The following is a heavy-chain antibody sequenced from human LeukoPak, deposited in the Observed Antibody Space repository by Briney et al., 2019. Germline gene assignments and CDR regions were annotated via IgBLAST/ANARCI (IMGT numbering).Heavy chain of an antibody. D-gene: IGHD6-6*01. V-gene: IGHV3-49*04. CDR3: TRAPGRGSSSYYFDY. Sequence: GGSLRLSCTASGFTFGNYTMSWVRQAPGKGLEWVTFFRSKANGGTTEYAASVKGRFSISRDDSKRITYLQMNSLNTEDTAVYYCTRAPGRGSSSYYFDYWGQGTLVTVSS. CDR1: GFTFGNYT. J-gene: IGHJ4*02. CDR2: FRSKANGGTT.